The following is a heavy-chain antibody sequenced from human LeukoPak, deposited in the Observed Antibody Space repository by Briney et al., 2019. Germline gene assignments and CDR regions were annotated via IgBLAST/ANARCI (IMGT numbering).Heavy chain of an antibody. CDR1: GYTFTSYY. CDR2: INPSGGST. D-gene: IGHD3-10*01. J-gene: IGHJ3*02. V-gene: IGHV1-46*01. Sequence: GASVKVSCKASGYTFTSYYMHWVRQAPGQGLEWMGIINPSGGSTSYAQKFQGRVTMTRDMSTSTVYMELSSLRSEDTAVYYRARESGVVRAFDIWGQGTMVTVSS. CDR3: ARESGVVRAFDI.